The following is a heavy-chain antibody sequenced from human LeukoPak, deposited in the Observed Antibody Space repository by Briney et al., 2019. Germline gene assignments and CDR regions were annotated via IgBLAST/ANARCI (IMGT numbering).Heavy chain of an antibody. J-gene: IGHJ2*01. CDR2: INSDGSST. Sequence: GGSLRLSCAASGFTFSRYWMHWVRQAPGKGLVWVSRINSDGSSTSYADSVKGRFTISRDNAKNTLYLQMNSLRADDTAVYYCAREILKLSYCGGDCYGPSGPPSDWYFDLWGRGTLVTVSS. V-gene: IGHV3-74*01. CDR3: AREILKLSYCGGDCYGPSGPPSDWYFDL. CDR1: GFTFSRYW. D-gene: IGHD2-21*02.